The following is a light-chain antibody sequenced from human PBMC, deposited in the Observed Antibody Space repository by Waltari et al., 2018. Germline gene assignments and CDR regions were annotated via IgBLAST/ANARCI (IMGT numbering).Light chain of an antibody. J-gene: IGLJ3*02. V-gene: IGLV2-8*01. CDR2: EVT. Sequence: QSALTQPPSASGSPGQSVPISCTGTNSDVGAYNYVSWYQQRPGKAPKLIIFEVTKRPSGVPDRFSGSKSGNTASLTVSGLQADDEADYFCTSYGGSNNLLFGGGTKLTVL. CDR3: TSYGGSNNLL. CDR1: NSDVGAYNY.